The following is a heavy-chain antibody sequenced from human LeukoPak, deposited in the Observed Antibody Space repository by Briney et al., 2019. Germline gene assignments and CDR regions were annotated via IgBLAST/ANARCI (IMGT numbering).Heavy chain of an antibody. V-gene: IGHV4-34*01. CDR1: GGSFSGYY. CDR2: INHSGST. D-gene: IGHD3-22*01. J-gene: IGHJ4*02. CDR3: ARGQPWYYYDSSGYYYYY. Sequence: SETLSLTCAVYGGSFSGYYWSWIRQPPGKGLEWIGEINHSGSTNYNPSLKSRVTISVDTSKNQFSLKLSSATAADTAVYYCARGQPWYYYDSSGYYYYYWGQGTLVTVSS.